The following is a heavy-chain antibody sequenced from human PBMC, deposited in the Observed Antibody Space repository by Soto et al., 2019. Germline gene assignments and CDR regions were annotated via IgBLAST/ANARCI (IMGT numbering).Heavy chain of an antibody. Sequence: PXEXLKISYKCSGYXFTSYFVVLVRHMPGKGLESIGIIYPGDSDTRYSPSFQVQVTISADKSISTAYLQWRSLKASDSAMYYCARYTYYDILTGYYKGDAFDIWGQGTMVPVSS. CDR1: GYXFTSYF. V-gene: IGHV5-51*01. CDR3: ARYTYYDILTGYYKGDAFDI. D-gene: IGHD3-9*01. CDR2: IYPGDSDT. J-gene: IGHJ3*02.